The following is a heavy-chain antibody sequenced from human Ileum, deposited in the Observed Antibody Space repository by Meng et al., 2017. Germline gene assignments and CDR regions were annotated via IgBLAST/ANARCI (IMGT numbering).Heavy chain of an antibody. Sequence: QVQLQESGPGLVRPSGTLSLACAFSSGSISSNTYWSWVRQPPGKGLEWIGQISHSGSAYYNPSLKSRVTMSVDKSKSQFSLMLTSVTAADTAIYYCARHGGYSQDFWGQGTLVTVSS. V-gene: IGHV4-4*02. CDR1: SGSISSNTY. D-gene: IGHD4-23*01. J-gene: IGHJ4*02. CDR2: ISHSGSA. CDR3: ARHGGYSQDF.